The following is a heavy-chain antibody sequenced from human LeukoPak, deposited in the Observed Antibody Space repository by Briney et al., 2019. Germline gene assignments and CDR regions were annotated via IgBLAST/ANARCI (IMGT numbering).Heavy chain of an antibody. V-gene: IGHV3-74*01. CDR2: INSDGGST. CDR3: ARGYGDPDYYYYGMDV. J-gene: IGHJ6*02. Sequence: PGGSLRLSCTASGFTFSSYWMHWVRQAPGKGLVWVSRINSDGGSTSYADSVKGRFTISRDNAKNSLYLQMNSLRAEDTAVYYCARGYGDPDYYYYGMDVWGQGTTVTVSS. CDR1: GFTFSSYW. D-gene: IGHD4-17*01.